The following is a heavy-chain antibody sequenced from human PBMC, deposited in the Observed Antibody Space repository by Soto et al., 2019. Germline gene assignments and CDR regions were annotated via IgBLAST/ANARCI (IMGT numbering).Heavy chain of an antibody. CDR1: GGTFSSYA. CDR2: IIPIFGTA. Sequence: SVKVSCKASGGTFSSYAISWVRQAPGQGLEWMGGIIPIFGTANYAQKFQGRVTITADESTSTAYMELSSLRSEDTAVYYCARELVDCSGGSCYLNWFDPWGQGTLVTAPQ. D-gene: IGHD2-15*01. J-gene: IGHJ5*02. CDR3: ARELVDCSGGSCYLNWFDP. V-gene: IGHV1-69*13.